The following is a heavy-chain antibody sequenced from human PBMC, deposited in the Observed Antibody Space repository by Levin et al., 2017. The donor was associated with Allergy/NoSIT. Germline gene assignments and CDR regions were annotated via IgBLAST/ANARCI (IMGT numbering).Heavy chain of an antibody. V-gene: IGHV3-23*01. CDR2: VIVSGGST. D-gene: IGHD2-15*01. J-gene: IGHJ6*02. CDR3: VKGYGMDA. Sequence: GVLKISCAASGFSFSNYAMSWVRQAPGKGLEWVSAVIVSGGSTFYADSVKGRFTISRDNSENTLSLQMNSLRLEDTAVYHCVKGYGMDAWGQGTTVTVSS. CDR1: GFSFSNYA.